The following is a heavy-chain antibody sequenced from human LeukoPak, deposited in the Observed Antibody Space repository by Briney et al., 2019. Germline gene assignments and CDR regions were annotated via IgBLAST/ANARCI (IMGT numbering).Heavy chain of an antibody. V-gene: IGHV1-8*01. D-gene: IGHD7-27*01. Sequence: ASVKVSCKASGYTFTSYDINWVRQATGQGLEWMGWMNPNSGNTGYAQTFQGRVTMTRNTSIRTAYMALSSLRSEDPAVYYCARENWGSEWGDDYWGQGTLVTVSS. CDR1: GYTFTSYD. J-gene: IGHJ4*02. CDR2: MNPNSGNT. CDR3: ARENWGSEWGDDY.